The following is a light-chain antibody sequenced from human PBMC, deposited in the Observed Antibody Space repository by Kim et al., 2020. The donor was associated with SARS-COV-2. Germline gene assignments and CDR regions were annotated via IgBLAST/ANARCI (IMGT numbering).Light chain of an antibody. CDR3: HSYDSTHWV. Sequence: NFMLTQPHSVSESPGKTVTISCTRSSGSIASGYVQWIQQRPGSPPTTVIYGDHQRPSGVPAHFSGSIDVSSNSASLTISGLQTEDEADYYCHSYDSTHWVFGGGTKLTVL. CDR2: GDH. CDR1: SGSIASGY. J-gene: IGLJ3*02. V-gene: IGLV6-57*01.